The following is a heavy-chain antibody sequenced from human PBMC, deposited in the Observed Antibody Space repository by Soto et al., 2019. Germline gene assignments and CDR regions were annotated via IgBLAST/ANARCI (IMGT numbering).Heavy chain of an antibody. V-gene: IGHV4-39*01. CDR1: GGSISSSSYY. D-gene: IGHD4-17*01. Sequence: PSETLSLTCTVSGGSISSSSYYWGWIRQPPGKGLEWIGSIYYSGSTYYNPSLKSRVAISVDTSKNQFSLKLSSVTAADTAVYYCARQGLYGDSTSVGFDLWGRGTLVTVSS. J-gene: IGHJ2*01. CDR2: IYYSGST. CDR3: ARQGLYGDSTSVGFDL.